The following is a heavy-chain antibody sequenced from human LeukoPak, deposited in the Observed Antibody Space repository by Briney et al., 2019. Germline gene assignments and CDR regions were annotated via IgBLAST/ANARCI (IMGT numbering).Heavy chain of an antibody. J-gene: IGHJ4*02. D-gene: IGHD5-24*01. CDR2: INSNSGGT. Sequence: GSVNVSCMASGYTFTGYYMHWVRQAPGQGLEWMGWINSNSGGTNYAQKFQGRVTMNRDTSISTAYIKLSSLRTDDTAVYYCARDLDGSSDHWGQGTLVTVSS. V-gene: IGHV1-2*02. CDR3: ARDLDGSSDH. CDR1: GYTFTGYY.